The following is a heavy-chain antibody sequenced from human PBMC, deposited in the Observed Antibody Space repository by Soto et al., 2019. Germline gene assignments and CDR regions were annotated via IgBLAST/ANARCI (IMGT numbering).Heavy chain of an antibody. Sequence: AGRSMRLSYAASGLTCSSYGMRWVRQAPGKGLEWVSGISWNSGSIGYADSVKGRFTISRDNAKHSLYLQMNSLRAEYTALYYCAKGQLVAVAGRTPAYYYCGMGVWGQRTTGT. CDR1: GLTCSSYG. CDR2: ISWNSGSI. CDR3: AKGQLVAVAGRTPAYYYCGMGV. J-gene: IGHJ6*02. V-gene: IGHV3-9*01. D-gene: IGHD6-19*01.